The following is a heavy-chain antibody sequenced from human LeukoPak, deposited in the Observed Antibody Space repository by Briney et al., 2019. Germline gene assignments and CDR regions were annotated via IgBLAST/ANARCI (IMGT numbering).Heavy chain of an antibody. V-gene: IGHV4-39*01. Sequence: PSETLSLTCTVSGGSISGSSYYWGWIRQPPGKGLEWIGSIYYSGSTYYNPSLKSRVTISVDTSKNQFSLKLSSVTAADTAVYYCARLIPELELTGYYFDYWGQGTLVTVSS. CDR1: GGSISGSSYY. D-gene: IGHD1-7*01. CDR2: IYYSGST. J-gene: IGHJ4*02. CDR3: ARLIPELELTGYYFDY.